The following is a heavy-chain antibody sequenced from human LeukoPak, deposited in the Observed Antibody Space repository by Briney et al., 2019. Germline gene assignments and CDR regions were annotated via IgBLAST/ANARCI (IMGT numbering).Heavy chain of an antibody. D-gene: IGHD1-26*01. V-gene: IGHV4-39*01. J-gene: IGHJ4*02. CDR2: IYYSGST. Sequence: SETLSLTCTVSGGSISSSSYYWGWIRQPPGKGLGWVGSIYYSGSTYYNPSLKSRVTISVDTSKNQFSLKLSSVTAADTAVYYCARVGPSGSYSFDYWGQGTLVTVSS. CDR3: ARVGPSGSYSFDY. CDR1: GGSISSSSYY.